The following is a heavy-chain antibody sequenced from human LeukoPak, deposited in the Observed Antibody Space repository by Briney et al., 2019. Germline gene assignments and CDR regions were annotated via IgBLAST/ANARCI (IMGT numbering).Heavy chain of an antibody. D-gene: IGHD3-22*01. V-gene: IGHV5-51*01. CDR3: ARPYDSNGRLDY. CDR1: GDSFVSHW. CDR2: IYPGDSDT. J-gene: IGHJ4*02. Sequence: GESLKISCKTSGDSFVSHWIVWGRQMPGKGLEWLGIIYPGDSDTRYSPSFQGQVTISADESISTAYLQWSSLKAADTAMYYCARPYDSNGRLDYWGQGTLVTVSS.